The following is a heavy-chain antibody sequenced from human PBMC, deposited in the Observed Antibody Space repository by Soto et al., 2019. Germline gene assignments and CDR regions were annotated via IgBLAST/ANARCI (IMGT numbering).Heavy chain of an antibody. J-gene: IGHJ5*02. CDR1: GDSISSSSYY. CDR3: ARAGLWFGELLYSVPQKYNWVEP. D-gene: IGHD3-10*01. Sequence: SETLSLTCTVSGDSISSSSYYWGWIRQPPGKGLEWIGSIYYTGSTYYNPSLKSRVTISVDTSKNQFSLKLSSVTAADTAVYYCARAGLWFGELLYSVPQKYNWVEPWGQGTLVTVS. V-gene: IGHV4-39*01. CDR2: IYYTGST.